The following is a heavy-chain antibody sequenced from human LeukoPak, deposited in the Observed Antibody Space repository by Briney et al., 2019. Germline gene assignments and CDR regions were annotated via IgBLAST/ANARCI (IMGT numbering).Heavy chain of an antibody. V-gene: IGHV4-30-2*01. CDR2: IYHSGST. CDR3: ARASDLLWFGEPPHFDY. Sequence: SQTLSLTCTVSGGSISSGGYYWSWIRQPPGKGLEWIGYIYHSGSTYYNPSLKSRVTISVDRSKNQFSLKLSSVTAADTAVYYCARASDLLWFGEPPHFDYWGQGTLVTVSS. D-gene: IGHD3-10*01. J-gene: IGHJ4*02. CDR1: GGSISSGGYY.